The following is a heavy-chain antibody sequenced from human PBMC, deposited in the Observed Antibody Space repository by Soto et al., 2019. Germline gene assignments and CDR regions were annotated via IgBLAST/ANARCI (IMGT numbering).Heavy chain of an antibody. CDR1: GFTFNNYV. V-gene: IGHV3-23*01. CDR2: IRGSGVST. Sequence: EVQLLESGGGLVQPGGSLRLSCAASGFTFNNYVMTWVRQAPGKGLEWVSAIRGSGVSTYYADSVKGRSSISRDNPKNTLFLQMNSLRAEDTAVYYCARDLLGASGRERANYYMDVWGKGTTVTVSS. D-gene: IGHD3-10*01. CDR3: ARDLLGASGRERANYYMDV. J-gene: IGHJ6*03.